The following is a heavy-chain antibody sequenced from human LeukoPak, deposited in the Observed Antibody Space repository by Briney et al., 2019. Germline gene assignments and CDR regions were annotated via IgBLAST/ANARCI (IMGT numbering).Heavy chain of an antibody. CDR1: GSALSTSGGR. D-gene: IGHD6-13*01. V-gene: IGHV2-5*02. CDR3: AHKPGIAAAVA. J-gene: IGHJ1*01. Sequence: SGPTLSQPTPPLTPSFTFSGSALSTSGGRVCWIRQPPGKAREWLALIYWEDDKRYSPSLKSRLTITKDTSKNQVVLTMTNMDPVDTATYYCAHKPGIAAAVAWGQGTLVTVSS. CDR2: IYWEDDK.